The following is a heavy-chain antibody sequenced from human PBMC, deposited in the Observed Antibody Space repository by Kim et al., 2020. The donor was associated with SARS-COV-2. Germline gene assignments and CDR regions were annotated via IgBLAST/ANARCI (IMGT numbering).Heavy chain of an antibody. V-gene: IGHV1-8*01. CDR3: VDMDV. CDR2: MNANSGET. J-gene: IGHJ6*02. Sequence: MNANSGETGYAQKFQGRVTLTRNTSISTCYMEVRSLRSEDTAVYYCVDMDVWGQGTTVTVSS.